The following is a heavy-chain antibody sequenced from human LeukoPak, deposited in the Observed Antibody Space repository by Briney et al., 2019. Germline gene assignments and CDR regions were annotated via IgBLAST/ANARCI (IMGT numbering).Heavy chain of an antibody. Sequence: PSETLSPTCTVSGGSISSYYWSWIRQPPGKGLEWIGYIYYSGSTNYNPSLKSRVTISVDTSKNQFSLKLSSVTAADTAVYYCARDSEGYGDLHFDYWGQGTLVTVSS. J-gene: IGHJ4*02. CDR1: GGSISSYY. V-gene: IGHV4-59*01. CDR3: ARDSEGYGDLHFDY. D-gene: IGHD4-17*01. CDR2: IYYSGST.